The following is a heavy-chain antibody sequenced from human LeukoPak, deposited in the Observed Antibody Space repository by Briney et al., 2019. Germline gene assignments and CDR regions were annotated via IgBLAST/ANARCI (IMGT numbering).Heavy chain of an antibody. CDR2: INSDGSTT. D-gene: IGHD6-6*01. Sequence: GGSLRLSCAGTGFSLGSHWMHWVRQAPGKGLVWVSRINSDGSTTNYADSVKGRFTISRDNSKNTLYLQMNSLRAEDTAVYYCAKGIAARLHYFDYWGQGTLVAVSS. CDR3: AKGIAARLHYFDY. CDR1: GFSLGSHW. V-gene: IGHV3-74*01. J-gene: IGHJ4*02.